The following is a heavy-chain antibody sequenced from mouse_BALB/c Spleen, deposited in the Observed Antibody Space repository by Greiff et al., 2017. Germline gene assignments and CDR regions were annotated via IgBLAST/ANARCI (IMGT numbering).Heavy chain of an antibody. V-gene: IGHV1S81*02. Sequence: QVQLQQSGAELVKPGASVKLSCKASGYTFTSYWMHWVKQRPGQGLEWIGEINPSNGRTNYNEKFKSKATLTVDKSSSTAYMQLSSLTSEDSAVYYCARTDGSSYAWFAYWGQGTLVTVSA. CDR3: ARTDGSSYAWFAY. CDR2: INPSNGRT. D-gene: IGHD1-1*01. J-gene: IGHJ3*01. CDR1: GYTFTSYW.